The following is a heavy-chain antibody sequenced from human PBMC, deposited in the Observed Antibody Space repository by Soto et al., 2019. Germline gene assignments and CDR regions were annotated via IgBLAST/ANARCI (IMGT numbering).Heavy chain of an antibody. V-gene: IGHV3-23*01. CDR2: ISGSGRNA. D-gene: IGHD6-6*01. J-gene: IGHJ4*02. Sequence: EGSLSLSCETAGFTFSTNGMSWVRQAPGKGLDWVSGISGSGRNAYYADSVKGRFTISRDNPKNTLFLQMNSPRAEDTAVYYCAKNGLSSSTSEIDSWGQGTLVTVSS. CDR1: GFTFSTNG. CDR3: AKNGLSSSTSEIDS.